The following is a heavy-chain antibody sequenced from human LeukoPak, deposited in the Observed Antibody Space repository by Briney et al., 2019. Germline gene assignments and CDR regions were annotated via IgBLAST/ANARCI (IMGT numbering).Heavy chain of an antibody. D-gene: IGHD6-19*01. V-gene: IGHV3-7*01. CDR3: ARVKRLSMGRYSSGSGAFDI. Sequence: LTGGSLRLSCAASGFTFSSYGMHWVRQAPGKGLEWVANIKQDGSEKYYVDSVKGRFTISRDNAKNSLYLQMNSLRAEDTAVYYCARVKRLSMGRYSSGSGAFDIWGQGTMVTVSS. J-gene: IGHJ3*02. CDR2: IKQDGSEK. CDR1: GFTFSSYG.